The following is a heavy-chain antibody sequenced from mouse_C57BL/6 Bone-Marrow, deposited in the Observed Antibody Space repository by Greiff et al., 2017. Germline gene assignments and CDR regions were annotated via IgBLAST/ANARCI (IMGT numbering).Heavy chain of an antibody. CDR1: GYTFTNYW. CDR2: IYPGGGYT. V-gene: IGHV1-63*01. Sequence: QVQLKESGAELVRPGTSVKMSCKASGYTFTNYWIGWAKQRPGHGLEWIGDIYPGGGYTNYNEKFKGKDTLTADKSSSTAYMQFSSLTSEDSAIYYCARRPDGDWYFDVWGTGTTVTVSS. J-gene: IGHJ1*03. CDR3: ARRPDGDWYFDV.